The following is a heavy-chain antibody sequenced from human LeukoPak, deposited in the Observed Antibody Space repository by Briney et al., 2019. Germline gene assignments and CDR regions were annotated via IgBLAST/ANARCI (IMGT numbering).Heavy chain of an antibody. V-gene: IGHV3-11*06. CDR3: VRHTRTAAF. D-gene: IGHD2-15*01. CDR1: GFTFSDDY. CDR2: IGGSGSDT. Sequence: GGSLRLSCAASGFTFSDDYMTWIRQVPGKGLESIAYIGGSGSDTNYADSVGGRFTISRDSARSSLFLQMNSLTAEDSAVYFCVRHTRTAAFWGQGALVTVSS. J-gene: IGHJ4*02.